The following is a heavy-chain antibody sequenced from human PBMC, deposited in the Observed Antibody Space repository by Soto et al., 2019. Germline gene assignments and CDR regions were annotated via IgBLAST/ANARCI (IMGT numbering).Heavy chain of an antibody. J-gene: IGHJ4*02. D-gene: IGHD6-13*01. CDR1: GFNFSSYA. CDR3: ARRSSSWYFDY. V-gene: IGHV3-23*01. CDR2: ISGSGDST. Sequence: EVQLLESGGGLVQPGGSLRLSCAASGFNFSSYAMNWVRQAPGKGLEWVSVISGSGDSTYYADSVKGRFTISRDSSKNTLYLQMNSLRAEDTAVYYCARRSSSWYFDYWGQGTLVTVSS.